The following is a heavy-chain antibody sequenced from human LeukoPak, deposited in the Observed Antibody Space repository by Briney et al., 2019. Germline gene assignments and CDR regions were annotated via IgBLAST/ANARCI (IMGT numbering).Heavy chain of an antibody. V-gene: IGHV3-72*01. Sequence: PGGSLRLSCAASGFTLSDYYMDWVRQAPGKGLEWVGRTRNRANGYTTEYAASVKGRFTISRDNSKNSLYLQMNSLKTEDTAMYYCARAFCYSGGTCYSDYDDYWGQGALVTVSS. D-gene: IGHD2-15*01. CDR3: ARAFCYSGGTCYSDYDDY. CDR1: GFTLSDYY. CDR2: TRNRANGYTT. J-gene: IGHJ4*02.